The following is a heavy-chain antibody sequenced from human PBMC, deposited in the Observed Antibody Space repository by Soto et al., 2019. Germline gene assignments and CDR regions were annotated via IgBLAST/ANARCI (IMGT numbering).Heavy chain of an antibody. V-gene: IGHV3-23*01. CDR1: GFTFSSYA. J-gene: IGHJ2*01. CDR3: AKSIMATSFTWYLYL. Sequence: GGSLRLSCAASGFTFSSYAMSWVRQAPGKGLEWVSAISGSGGSTYYADSVKGRFTISRDNSKNTLYLQMNSLRAEDTAVYYCAKSIMATSFTWYLYLWARGTLVTVSS. D-gene: IGHD5-12*01. CDR2: ISGSGGST.